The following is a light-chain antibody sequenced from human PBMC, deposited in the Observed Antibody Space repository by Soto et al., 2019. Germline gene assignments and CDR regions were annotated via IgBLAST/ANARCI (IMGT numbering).Light chain of an antibody. Sequence: QSALTQPASVSGSPGQSITISCTGTSSDVGGYNYVSWYQQHPAKAPKLMIYEVSNRPSGVSHRVSGSKSGNTASLTISGLQAEDDADYYCFSYTARSTLVFVGGTKLTVL. J-gene: IGLJ3*02. CDR3: FSYTARSTLV. CDR1: SSDVGGYNY. CDR2: EVS. V-gene: IGLV2-14*03.